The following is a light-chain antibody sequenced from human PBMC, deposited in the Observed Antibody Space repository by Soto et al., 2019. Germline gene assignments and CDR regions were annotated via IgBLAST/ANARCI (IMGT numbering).Light chain of an antibody. CDR2: GAS. Sequence: EIVLTQSPGTLSLSPGERATLSCRASQSLSSSYLAWYQQKPGQTPRLLIYGASTRAAGIPDRLSGSGSGTDFTLTISRLEPEDFAVYYCQQYDNSLYTFGQGTKLEIK. V-gene: IGKV3-20*01. J-gene: IGKJ2*01. CDR1: QSLSSSY. CDR3: QQYDNSLYT.